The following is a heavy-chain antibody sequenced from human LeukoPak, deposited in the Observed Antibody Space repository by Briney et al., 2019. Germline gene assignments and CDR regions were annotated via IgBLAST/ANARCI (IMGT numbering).Heavy chain of an antibody. V-gene: IGHV3-21*01. CDR1: GFTFSSYS. D-gene: IGHD3-10*01. CDR3: ARDWGSSGSYYNVLDY. CDR2: ISSSSSYI. Sequence: GGSLRLSCAASGFTFSSYSMNWVRQAPGKGLEWVSSISSSSSYIYYADSVKGRFTISRDNAKNSLYLQMNSLRAEDTAVYYCARDWGSSGSYYNVLDYWGQGTLVTVSS. J-gene: IGHJ4*02.